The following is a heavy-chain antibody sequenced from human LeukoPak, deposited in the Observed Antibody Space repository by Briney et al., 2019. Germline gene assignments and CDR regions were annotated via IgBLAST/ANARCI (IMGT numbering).Heavy chain of an antibody. CDR1: GFTFTTYA. Sequence: GGSLRLSCAASGFTFTTYAMTWVRQAPGKGLEWVSRISGSGSSTTHAASVNGRLTMSRENSKNTLYLQMNSLRAEDTAVYYCAKGTCIANSCYGNAFDMWGQGTMVTVSS. CDR2: ISGSGSST. D-gene: IGHD2-2*01. CDR3: AKGTCIANSCYGNAFDM. J-gene: IGHJ3*02. V-gene: IGHV3-23*01.